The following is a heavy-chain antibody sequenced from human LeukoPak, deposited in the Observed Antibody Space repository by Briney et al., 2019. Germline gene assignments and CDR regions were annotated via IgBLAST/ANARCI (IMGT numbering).Heavy chain of an antibody. CDR1: GGTFSSYA. V-gene: IGHV1-18*01. D-gene: IGHD1-26*01. J-gene: IGHJ4*02. Sequence: ASVKVSCKASGGTFSSYAISWVRQAPGQGLEWMGWISAYNGNTNYAQKLQGRVTMTTDTSTSTAYMELRSLRSDDTAVYYCARVFASYEDYWGQGTLVTVSS. CDR2: ISAYNGNT. CDR3: ARVFASYEDY.